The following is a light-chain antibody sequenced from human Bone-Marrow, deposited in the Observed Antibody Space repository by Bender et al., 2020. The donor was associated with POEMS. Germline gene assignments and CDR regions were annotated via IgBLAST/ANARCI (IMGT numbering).Light chain of an antibody. CDR1: SGHSSYG. CDR3: QTWGTGTWV. V-gene: IGLV4-69*01. Sequence: QLVLTQSPSASASLGASVKLTCTLSSGHSSYGIAWHQQLPEKGPRHLMKVNSGGSHIKGDGVPDRFSGSSSGAERYLTISSVQSEDEADYYCQTWGTGTWVFGGGTRLTVL. J-gene: IGLJ3*02. CDR2: VNSGGSH.